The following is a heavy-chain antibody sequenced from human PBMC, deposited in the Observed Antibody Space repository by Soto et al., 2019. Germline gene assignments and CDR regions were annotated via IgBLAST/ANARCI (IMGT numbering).Heavy chain of an antibody. J-gene: IGHJ4*02. V-gene: IGHV3-23*01. CDR1: GFAFSRHG. Sequence: GESLKISCEASGFAFSRHGLSWVRQAPGKGLEWVSTINPSGDSTFYADSVKGRFTISRDNSKNTVYLQMNSLSVGDTAVYLCAKVDVSTAGSFDYWGKGALCTASS. CDR3: AKVDVSTAGSFDY. D-gene: IGHD6-13*01. CDR2: INPSGDST.